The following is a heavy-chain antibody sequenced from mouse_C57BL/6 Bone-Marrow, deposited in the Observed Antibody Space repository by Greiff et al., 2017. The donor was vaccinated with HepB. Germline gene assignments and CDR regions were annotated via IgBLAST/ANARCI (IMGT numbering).Heavy chain of an antibody. D-gene: IGHD2-3*01. J-gene: IGHJ4*01. CDR1: GFNIKDDY. Sequence: VQLKQSGAELVRPGASVKLSCTASGFNIKDDYMHWVKQRPEQGLEWIGWIDPENGDTEYASKFQGKATITADTSSNTAYLQLSSLTSEDTAVYYCTTNGYSYYAMDYWGQGTSVTVSS. CDR2: IDPENGDT. CDR3: TTNGYSYYAMDY. V-gene: IGHV14-4*01.